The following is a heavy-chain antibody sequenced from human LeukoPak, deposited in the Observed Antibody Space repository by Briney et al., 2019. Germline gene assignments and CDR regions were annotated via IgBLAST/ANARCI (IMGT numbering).Heavy chain of an antibody. V-gene: IGHV3-21*01. CDR2: ISTSSSYI. J-gene: IGHJ4*02. D-gene: IGHD4-11*01. CDR1: GFTFSSYS. CDR3: AKKKTDYSYPSSFDY. Sequence: GGSLRLSCAASGFTFSSYSMNWVRQGPGKGLEWVSSISTSSSYIYYADSVKGRFTISRDNAKNSLYLQMNSLRAEDTAVYYCAKKKTDYSYPSSFDYWGQGTLVTVSS.